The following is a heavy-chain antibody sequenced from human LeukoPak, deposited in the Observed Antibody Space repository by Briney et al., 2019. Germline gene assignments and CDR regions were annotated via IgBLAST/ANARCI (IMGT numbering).Heavy chain of an antibody. J-gene: IGHJ6*03. V-gene: IGHV4-34*01. D-gene: IGHD3-22*01. CDR1: GGSFSGYY. CDR3: TRGAYNYDTSGYSPGYYYMDV. CDR2: INHSGSS. Sequence: SETLSLTCAVYGGSFSGYYWSWIRQPPGKGLEWIGEINHSGSSNYSPSLKSRVTISLDTSKNQFSLRLSSVTAADTAVYYCTRGAYNYDTSGYSPGYYYMDVWGKGTTVSVSS.